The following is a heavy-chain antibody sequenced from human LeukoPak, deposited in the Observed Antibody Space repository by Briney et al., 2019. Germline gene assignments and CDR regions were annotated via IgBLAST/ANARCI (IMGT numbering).Heavy chain of an antibody. CDR2: IKQDGSEE. V-gene: IGHV3-7*05. J-gene: IGHJ6*02. CDR3: ARDPYSSTWSYGMDV. Sequence: GGSLRLSCAASGFTFSSYWMSWVRQAPGKGLEWVANIKQDGSEEVYVDSVKGRFTISRDNAKNSLFLQMNTLRAEDTAVYYCARDPYSSTWSYGMDVWGQGTTVTVSS. CDR1: GFTFSSYW. D-gene: IGHD6-6*01.